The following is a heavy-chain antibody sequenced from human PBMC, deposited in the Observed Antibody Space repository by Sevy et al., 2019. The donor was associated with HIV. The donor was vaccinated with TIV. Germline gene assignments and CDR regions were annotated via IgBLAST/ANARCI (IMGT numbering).Heavy chain of an antibody. V-gene: IGHV3-11*01. CDR2: ISSRGSII. CDR1: GFIFSDFY. Sequence: GGSLRLSCAASGFIFSDFYMSWVRQAPGKGLEWISYISSRGSIIYYADSVKGRFTISRDNAKNSLYLQMNSLTAEDTAVYYCARDHVVVEPLANYGMDVWGQGTTVTVSS. J-gene: IGHJ6*02. D-gene: IGHD2-2*01. CDR3: ARDHVVVEPLANYGMDV.